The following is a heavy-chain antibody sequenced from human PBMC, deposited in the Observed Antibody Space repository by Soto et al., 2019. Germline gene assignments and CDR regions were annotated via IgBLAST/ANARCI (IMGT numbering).Heavy chain of an antibody. CDR3: AKANCGGDCPHAFDI. CDR2: ISWNSGSI. V-gene: IGHV3-9*01. D-gene: IGHD2-21*02. CDR1: VFTFDDYA. Sequence: SLRLACAASVFTFDDYAMHWVRQAPGKGLEWVSGISWNSGSIGYADSVKGRFTISRDNAKNSLYLQMNSLRAEDTALYYCAKANCGGDCPHAFDIWGQGTMVTVSS. J-gene: IGHJ3*02.